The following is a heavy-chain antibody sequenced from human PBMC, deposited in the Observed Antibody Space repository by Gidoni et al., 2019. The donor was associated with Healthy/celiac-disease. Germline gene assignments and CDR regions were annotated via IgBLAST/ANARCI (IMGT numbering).Heavy chain of an antibody. CDR3: AKDGDDYVWGSYRSGAFDI. J-gene: IGHJ3*02. D-gene: IGHD3-16*02. Sequence: LEWVAFIRYDGSNKHYADSVKGRFTISRDNSKNTLYLQMNSLRAEDTAVYYCAKDGDDYVWGSYRSGAFDIWGQGTMVTVSS. CDR2: IRYDGSNK. V-gene: IGHV3-30*02.